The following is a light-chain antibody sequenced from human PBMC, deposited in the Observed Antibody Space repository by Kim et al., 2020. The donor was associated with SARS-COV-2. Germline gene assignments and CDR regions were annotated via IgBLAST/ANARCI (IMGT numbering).Light chain of an antibody. V-gene: IGKV1-5*03. CDR3: QQYNTFPCT. J-gene: IGKJ2*02. Sequence: DIQMTQSPSTLAASVGDRVTLTCRASQSVSLWLAWYQQKPGKAPKVLVFRASDLAGGVPSRFSGSGSGTDFTLTISSLQPDDFGTYYCQQYNTFPCTFGQGTKLEI. CDR1: QSVSLW. CDR2: RAS.